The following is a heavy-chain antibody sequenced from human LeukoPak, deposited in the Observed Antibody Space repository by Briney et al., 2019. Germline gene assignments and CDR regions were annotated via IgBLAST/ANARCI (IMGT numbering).Heavy chain of an antibody. CDR1: GFTFSSYA. D-gene: IGHD3-16*02. CDR3: AKEDKYGAYRYNLFDY. J-gene: IGHJ4*02. V-gene: IGHV3-23*01. Sequence: PGGSLRLSCTASGFTFSSYAISWVRQAPGQGLEWVSGISDSGDTTYYADSVKGRFTIFRDNSKNTLYLQMNSLRAEDTAVYYCAKEDKYGAYRYNLFDYWGQGTLVTVSS. CDR2: ISDSGDTT.